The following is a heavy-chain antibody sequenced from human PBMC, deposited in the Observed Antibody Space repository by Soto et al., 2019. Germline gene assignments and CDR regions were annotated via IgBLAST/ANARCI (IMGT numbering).Heavy chain of an antibody. CDR3: ARGTVQFGGVIQFDY. Sequence: GASVKVSCKASGYTFTSYGISWVRQAPGQGLEWMGWISAYNGNTNYAQKLQGRVTMTTDTSTSTAYMELRSLRSDDSAVYYCARGTVQFGGVIQFDYWGQGTLVTVPQ. CDR2: ISAYNGNT. CDR1: GYTFTSYG. J-gene: IGHJ4*02. D-gene: IGHD3-16*02. V-gene: IGHV1-18*01.